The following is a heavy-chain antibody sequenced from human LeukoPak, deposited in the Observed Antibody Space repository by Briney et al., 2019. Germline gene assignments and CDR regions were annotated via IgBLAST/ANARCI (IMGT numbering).Heavy chain of an antibody. CDR1: GGTFSSYT. V-gene: IGHV1-69*04. Sequence: VASVRVSCKASGGTFSSYTISWVRQAPGQGLEWMGRIIPILGIANYAQKFQGRVTITADKSTSTAYMELSSLRSEDTAVCYCARDAPGYCSGGSCYSGYYFDYWGQGTLVTVSS. D-gene: IGHD2-15*01. J-gene: IGHJ4*02. CDR3: ARDAPGYCSGGSCYSGYYFDY. CDR2: IIPILGIA.